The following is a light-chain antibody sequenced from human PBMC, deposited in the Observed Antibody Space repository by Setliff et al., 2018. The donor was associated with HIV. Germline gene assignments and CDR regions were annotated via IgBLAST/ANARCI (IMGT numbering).Light chain of an antibody. V-gene: IGLV3-21*03. Sequence: SYELTQPPSVSVDPGKTARITCGGNNIGSKSVNWYQQKPGQAPVLVVCDNSDRPSGIPERFSGSKSGNTATLTISRVEAGDEADYYCQVWDSSSDQPVFGTGTKVTVL. J-gene: IGLJ1*01. CDR2: DNS. CDR3: QVWDSSSDQPV. CDR1: NIGSKS.